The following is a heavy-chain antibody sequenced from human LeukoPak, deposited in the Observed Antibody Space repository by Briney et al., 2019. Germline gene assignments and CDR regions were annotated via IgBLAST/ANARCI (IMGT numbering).Heavy chain of an antibody. CDR3: ARVSTTVVPDY. V-gene: IGHV4-59*01. J-gene: IGHJ4*02. CDR1: GGSTSSYY. Sequence: SETLSLTCTVSGGSTSSYYWSWIRQPPGKGLEWIGYIYYSGSTNYNPSLKSRVTISVDTSKNQFSLKLSSVTAADTAVYYCARVSTTVVPDYWGQGTLVTVSS. D-gene: IGHD4-23*01. CDR2: IYYSGST.